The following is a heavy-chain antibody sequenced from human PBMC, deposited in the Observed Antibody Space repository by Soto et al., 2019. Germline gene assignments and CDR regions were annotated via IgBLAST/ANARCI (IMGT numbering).Heavy chain of an antibody. Sequence: GASVKVSCKASGYTFTSYGISWVRQAPGQGLEWMGWISAYNGNTNYAQKLQGRVTMTTDTSTSTAYMELRSLRSDDTAVYYCARDLKGIVVVNPGEELWYWGQGTLVTVSS. CDR2: ISAYNGNT. D-gene: IGHD3-22*01. J-gene: IGHJ4*02. V-gene: IGHV1-18*04. CDR3: ARDLKGIVVVNPGEELWY. CDR1: GYTFTSYG.